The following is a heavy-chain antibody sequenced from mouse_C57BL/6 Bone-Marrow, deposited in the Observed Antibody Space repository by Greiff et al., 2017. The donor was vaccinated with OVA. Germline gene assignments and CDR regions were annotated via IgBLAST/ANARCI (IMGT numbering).Heavy chain of an antibody. J-gene: IGHJ3*01. CDR1: GFSLSTFGMG. V-gene: IGHV8-8*01. D-gene: IGHD2-1*01. CDR3: ARLHLLWYPWFAY. CDR2: IWWDDDK. Sequence: QVTLKESGPGILQPSQTLSLTCSFSGFSLSTFGMGVGWIRQPSGKGLEWLAHIWWDDDKYYNPALKSRLTISKDTSKNPVFLKIANVDTADTATYYCARLHLLWYPWFAYWGQGTLVTVSA.